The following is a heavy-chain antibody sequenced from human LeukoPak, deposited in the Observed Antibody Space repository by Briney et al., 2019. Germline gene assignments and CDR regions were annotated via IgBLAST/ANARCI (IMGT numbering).Heavy chain of an antibody. CDR1: GFTFSSYA. D-gene: IGHD3-9*01. CDR2: ISYDGSNK. CDR3: ARGERYSLSWFDP. J-gene: IGHJ5*02. Sequence: PGGSLRLSCAVSGFTFSSYAMHWVRQAPGKGLEWVTVISYDGSNKYYADSVKGRFTISRDNSKNTLYLQRISLKAEDTAVYYCARGERYSLSWFDPWGQGTLVTVSS. V-gene: IGHV3-30-3*01.